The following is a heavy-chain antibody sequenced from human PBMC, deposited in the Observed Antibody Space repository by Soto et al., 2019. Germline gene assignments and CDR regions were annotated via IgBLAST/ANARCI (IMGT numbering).Heavy chain of an antibody. V-gene: IGHV4-39*01. CDR3: ARHSPLGYCSGGSCYPLSHASPEYFQH. CDR2: IYYSGST. CDR1: GGSISSSSYY. Sequence: QLQLQESGPGLVKPSETLSLTCTVSGGSISSSSYYWGWIRQPPGKGLEWIGSIYYSGSTYYNPSLKSRVTMSVDTSKSQFSLKLSSVTAADTAVYYCARHSPLGYCSGGSCYPLSHASPEYFQHWGQGTLVTVSS. D-gene: IGHD2-15*01. J-gene: IGHJ1*01.